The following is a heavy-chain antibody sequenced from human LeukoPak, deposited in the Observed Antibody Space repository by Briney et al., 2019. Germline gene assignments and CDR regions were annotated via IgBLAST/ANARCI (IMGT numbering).Heavy chain of an antibody. J-gene: IGHJ4*02. CDR1: GGSFSGYY. CDR3: ARGRITPDY. V-gene: IGHV4-34*01. CDR2: INHSGST. D-gene: IGHD3-16*01. Sequence: SETLSLTCAVYGGSFSGYYWSWIRQPPGKGLEWIGEINHSGSTNYNPSLKSRVTISVDTSKSQFSLKLSSVTAADTAVYYCARGRITPDYWGQGTLVTVSS.